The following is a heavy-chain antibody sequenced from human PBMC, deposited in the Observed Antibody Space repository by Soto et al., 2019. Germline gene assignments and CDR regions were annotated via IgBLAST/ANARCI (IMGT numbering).Heavy chain of an antibody. D-gene: IGHD2-2*01. CDR3: ARVGISTSRYAMDV. CDR1: GASISSTCW. J-gene: IGHJ6*02. Sequence: QVQLQESGPGLVKPSGTLSLTCAVSGASISSTCWWTWVRQPPGKGLEWIGEIYYSGSTNYNPSLKSRATIYVDKSTNQFSLEVSSVPAADTAGYYCARVGISTSRYAMDVWGQGTTVTVSS. V-gene: IGHV4-4*02. CDR2: IYYSGST.